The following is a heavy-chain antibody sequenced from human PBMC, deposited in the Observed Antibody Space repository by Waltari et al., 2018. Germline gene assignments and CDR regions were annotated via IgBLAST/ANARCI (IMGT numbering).Heavy chain of an antibody. J-gene: IGHJ4*02. Sequence: EVQLLESGGGLVQPGGSLRLSCAASGFTFSSYAMSWVRQAPGKGLDWVSVIYSGGSTYYADPVKGRFTISRDNSKNTLYLQMNSLRAEDTAVYYCAKDPRVPYPTSWGQGTLVTVSS. CDR3: AKDPRVPYPTS. CDR2: IYSGGST. CDR1: GFTFSSYA. V-gene: IGHV3-23*03.